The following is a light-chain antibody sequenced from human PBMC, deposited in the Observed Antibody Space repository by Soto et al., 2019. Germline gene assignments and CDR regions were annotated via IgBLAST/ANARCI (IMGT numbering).Light chain of an antibody. CDR1: QSVLYSSNNNNY. Sequence: DILMTQSPASLAVSLGERATINCKSSQSVLYSSNNNNYLAWYQQTPGQPPRLLIYWASTREPGVPDRFSGSGSGTEFTLTISSLQAEDVALYYCQQYYSMPLTFGGGTKADNK. J-gene: IGKJ4*01. CDR3: QQYYSMPLT. V-gene: IGKV4-1*01. CDR2: WAS.